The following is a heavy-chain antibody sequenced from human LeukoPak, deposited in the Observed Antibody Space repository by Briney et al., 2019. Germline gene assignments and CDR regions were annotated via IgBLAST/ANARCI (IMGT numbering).Heavy chain of an antibody. CDR1: GLSFTTKNG. CDR2: IKGTNDNT. J-gene: IGHJ4*02. D-gene: IGHD3-16*01. CDR3: ARDLHWESCDRSACSGLYYFDY. Sequence: GASVKVSCQACGLSFTTKNGISWVRQAPGQGFEWMGWIKGTNDNTNYAQKFQGRVTMTTDTTTSTAYMELRSLRSDDTAVYYCARDLHWESCDRSACSGLYYFDYWGQGTLVTVSP. V-gene: IGHV1-18*01.